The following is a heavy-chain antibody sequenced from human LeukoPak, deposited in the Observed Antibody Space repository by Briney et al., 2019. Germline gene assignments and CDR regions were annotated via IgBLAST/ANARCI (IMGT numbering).Heavy chain of an antibody. CDR3: ARDSSYSNSYSYYYYYYMDV. J-gene: IGHJ6*03. V-gene: IGHV3-30-3*01. CDR1: GFTFSSYA. D-gene: IGHD4-11*01. CDR2: ISYDGSNK. Sequence: GGSLRLSCAASGFTFSSYAMHWVRQAPGKGLEWVAVISYDGSNKYYADSVKGRFTISRDNSKNTLYLQMNSLRAEDTAVYYCARDSSYSNSYSYYYYYYMDVWGKGTTVTVSS.